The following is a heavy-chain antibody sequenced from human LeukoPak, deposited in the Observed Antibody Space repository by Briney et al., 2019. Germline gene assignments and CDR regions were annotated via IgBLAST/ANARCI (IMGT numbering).Heavy chain of an antibody. J-gene: IGHJ4*02. CDR3: AKSGDYYDSSGYCDY. Sequence: GASLRLSCAASGFTFSSYAMSWVRQAPGKGLEWVSAISGSGGSTYYADSVKGRFTISRDNSKNTLYLRMNSLRAEDTAVYYCAKSGDYYDSSGYCDYWGQGTLVTVSS. V-gene: IGHV3-23*01. CDR1: GFTFSSYA. CDR2: ISGSGGST. D-gene: IGHD3-22*01.